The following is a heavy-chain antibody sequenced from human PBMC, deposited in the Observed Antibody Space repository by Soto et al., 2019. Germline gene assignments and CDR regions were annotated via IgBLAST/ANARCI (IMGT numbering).Heavy chain of an antibody. Sequence: QVQLQQWGAGPLRPLETLSLTCGVSGGSFSGYYWAWIRPSPGKGLEWLGEINDRGSINYNPSLKSRVSISVDASKNNYSLNRRSVPAADTAVDYCARESHEILTGPPWAWYFDLCGRGTLVSVSS. D-gene: IGHD3-9*01. CDR2: INDRGSI. V-gene: IGHV4-34*01. J-gene: IGHJ2*01. CDR1: GGSFSGYY. CDR3: ARESHEILTGPPWAWYFDL.